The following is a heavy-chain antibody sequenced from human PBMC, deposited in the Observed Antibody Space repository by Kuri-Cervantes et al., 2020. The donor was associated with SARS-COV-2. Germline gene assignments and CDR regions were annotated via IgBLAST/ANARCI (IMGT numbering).Heavy chain of an antibody. CDR3: ARGRLSSDYFDY. Sequence: ASVKVSCKASGYIFTNYYMSWVRQAPGQGLEWLGIINPSGGGTSYAQKFQGRVTMTRDTSTSTVYMELSSLRSEDTAVYYCARGRLSSDYFDYWGQGTLVPSPQ. J-gene: IGHJ4*02. CDR2: INPSGGGT. V-gene: IGHV1-46*01. CDR1: GYIFTNYY. D-gene: IGHD6-6*01.